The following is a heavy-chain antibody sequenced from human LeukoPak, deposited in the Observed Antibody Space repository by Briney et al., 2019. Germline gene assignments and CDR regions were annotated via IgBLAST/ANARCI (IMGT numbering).Heavy chain of an antibody. CDR1: GGSISSYY. CDR2: IYTSGST. Sequence: SETLSLTCTVSGGSISSYYWSWIRQPAGKGLEWIGRIYTSGSTNYNPSLKSRVTMSVDTSKNQFSLKLSSVTAADTAVYYCAMTAVTYCSGGSCYSGNHSKSYYFDYWGQGTLVTVSS. V-gene: IGHV4-4*07. CDR3: AMTAVTYCSGGSCYSGNHSKSYYFDY. D-gene: IGHD2-15*01. J-gene: IGHJ4*02.